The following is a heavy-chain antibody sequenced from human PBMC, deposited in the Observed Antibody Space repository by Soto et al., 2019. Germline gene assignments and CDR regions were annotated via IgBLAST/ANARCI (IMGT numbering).Heavy chain of an antibody. CDR2: IYYSGST. D-gene: IGHD6-13*01. Sequence: SETLSLTCTVSGGSISSYYWSWIRQPPGKGLEWIGYIYYSGSTNYNPSLKSRVTISVDTSKNQFSLKLSSVTAADTAVYYCARDAHSGYSSSWYPRGFDPWGQGTLVTVSS. V-gene: IGHV4-59*01. CDR3: ARDAHSGYSSSWYPRGFDP. CDR1: GGSISSYY. J-gene: IGHJ5*02.